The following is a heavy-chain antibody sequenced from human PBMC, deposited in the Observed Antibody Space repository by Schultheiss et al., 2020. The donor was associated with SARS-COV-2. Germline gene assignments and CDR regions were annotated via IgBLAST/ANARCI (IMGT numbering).Heavy chain of an antibody. J-gene: IGHJ6*02. D-gene: IGHD4-17*01. CDR2: IIPIFGTA. V-gene: IGHV1-69*13. CDR3: ARAQDSYGDYGFTRNYYYYGMDV. Sequence: SVKVSCKASGGTFSSYAISWVRQAPGQGLEWMGGIIPIFGTANYAQKFQGRVTITADESTSTAYMELSSLRSEDTAVYYCARAQDSYGDYGFTRNYYYYGMDVWGQGTTVTVAS. CDR1: GGTFSSYA.